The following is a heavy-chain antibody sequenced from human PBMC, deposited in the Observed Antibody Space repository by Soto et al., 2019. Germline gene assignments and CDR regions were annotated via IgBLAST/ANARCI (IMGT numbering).Heavy chain of an antibody. Sequence: ASVKVSCKASGYTFTGYYMHWVRQAPGQGLEWMGWINPNSGGTNYAQKFQGRVTMTRDTSISTAYMELSRLRSDDTAVYYCARVAARVGAFDIWGQGTMVTVSS. CDR1: GYTFTGYY. D-gene: IGHD6-6*01. CDR2: INPNSGGT. J-gene: IGHJ3*02. CDR3: ARVAARVGAFDI. V-gene: IGHV1-2*02.